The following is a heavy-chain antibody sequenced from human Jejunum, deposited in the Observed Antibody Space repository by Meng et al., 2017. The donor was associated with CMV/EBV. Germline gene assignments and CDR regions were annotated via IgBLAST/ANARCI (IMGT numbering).Heavy chain of an antibody. CDR1: GGCISSGGYY. V-gene: IGHV4-30-4*01. D-gene: IGHD7-27*01. CDR2: MYYSGSS. J-gene: IGHJ4*02. Sequence: QVQVKESGPGLVKPSETLVLTFAVSGGCISSGGYYWSWIRQPPGKGLEWIGYMYYSGSSYHNPSLKRHVSMSVDTSKNQFALNLISVTAADTAVYYCARVSPGDFDYWGQGTLVTVSS. CDR3: ARVSPGDFDY.